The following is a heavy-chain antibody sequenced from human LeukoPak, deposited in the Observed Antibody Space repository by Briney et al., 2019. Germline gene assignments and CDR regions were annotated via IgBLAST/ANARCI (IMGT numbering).Heavy chain of an antibody. Sequence: ASVTVSFKASGYTFTGYYMHWVRQAPGQGLEWVGWINPNSGGTNYAQKFQGRVTMTRDTSISTAYMELSRLRSDDTAVYYCAREYSSSSSDYWGQGTLVTVSS. D-gene: IGHD6-6*01. J-gene: IGHJ4*02. CDR3: AREYSSSSSDY. CDR2: INPNSGGT. V-gene: IGHV1-2*02. CDR1: GYTFTGYY.